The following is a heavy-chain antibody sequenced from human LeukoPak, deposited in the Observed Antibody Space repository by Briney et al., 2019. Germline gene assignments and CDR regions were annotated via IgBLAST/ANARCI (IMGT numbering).Heavy chain of an antibody. CDR1: GFTFSNAW. CDR3: TTEVSVAGLRY. Sequence: GGSLRLSCAASGFTFSNAWMSWVRQAPGKGLEWVGRIKSKTDGGTTAYAAPVKGRFTISRDDSKNTLYLQMNSLKTEDTAVYYCTTEVSVAGLRYWGQGTLVTVSS. CDR2: IKSKTDGGTT. V-gene: IGHV3-15*01. J-gene: IGHJ4*02. D-gene: IGHD6-19*01.